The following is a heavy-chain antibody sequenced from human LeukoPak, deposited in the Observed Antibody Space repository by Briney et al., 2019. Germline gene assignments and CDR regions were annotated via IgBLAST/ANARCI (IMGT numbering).Heavy chain of an antibody. D-gene: IGHD1-1*01. J-gene: IGHJ4*02. V-gene: IGHV3-23*01. Sequence: GGSLRLSCAASGFTFGSSGMSWVRQAPGKGLEWVSAISGSGGSTYYADSVKGRFTISRDNSKNTLYLQMNSLRAEDTAVYYCAKKNTGDIDYWGQGTLVTVSS. CDR2: ISGSGGST. CDR1: GFTFGSSG. CDR3: AKKNTGDIDY.